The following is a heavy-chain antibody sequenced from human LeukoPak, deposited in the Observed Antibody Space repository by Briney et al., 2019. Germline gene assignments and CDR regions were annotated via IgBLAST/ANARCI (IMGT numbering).Heavy chain of an antibody. CDR3: ARDVRPTTVVTHEDY. Sequence: ASVKVSCKASGGTFSSYAISWVRQAPGQGLEWMGGIIPIFGIANYAQKFQGRVTITADKSTSTAYMELSSLRSEDTAVYYCARDVRPTTVVTHEDYWGQGTLVTVSS. CDR1: GGTFSSYA. V-gene: IGHV1-69*10. D-gene: IGHD4-23*01. J-gene: IGHJ4*02. CDR2: IIPIFGIA.